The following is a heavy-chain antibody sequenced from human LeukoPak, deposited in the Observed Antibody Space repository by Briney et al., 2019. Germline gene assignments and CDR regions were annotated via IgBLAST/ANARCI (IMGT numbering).Heavy chain of an antibody. Sequence: SQTLSLTCVISGDSVSTNSAIWNWIRQSPSRGLEWLGRIYYKSKWYNDYAVSVKSRITINPDTSKNQFSLQLNSVTPDDTAVYYCGRVKSGRGAFDTWGQGTMVTVSS. CDR2: IYYKSKWYN. CDR3: GRVKSGRGAFDT. V-gene: IGHV6-1*01. D-gene: IGHD1-26*01. CDR1: GDSVSTNSAI. J-gene: IGHJ3*02.